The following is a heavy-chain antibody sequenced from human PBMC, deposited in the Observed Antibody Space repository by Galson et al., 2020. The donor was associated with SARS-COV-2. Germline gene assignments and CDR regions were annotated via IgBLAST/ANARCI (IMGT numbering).Heavy chain of an antibody. CDR3: ARDPRFKIFLESYYYMEV. CDR2: CPYSGST. Sequence: SETLSLTCTVSGGSISGSNFNWMWLRQRPGKGLEWIGDCPYSGSTHYNPSLNSLITMSLDTSKSQFSLKLSSVTAADTAVYYCARDPRFKIFLESYYYMEVWGKGTTVVISS. D-gene: IGHD3-3*01. CDR1: GGSISGSNFN. V-gene: IGHV4-31*01. J-gene: IGHJ6*03.